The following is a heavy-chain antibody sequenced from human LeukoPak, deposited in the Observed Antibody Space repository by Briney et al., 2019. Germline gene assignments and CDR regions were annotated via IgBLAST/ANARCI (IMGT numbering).Heavy chain of an antibody. CDR3: ARGVRSGYYPGYMDV. D-gene: IGHD3-3*01. CDR2: IFPIFGTA. J-gene: IGHJ6*03. CDR1: GGTFSSYA. Sequence: SVKVSCKASGGTFSSYAISWVRQAPGQELECLGGIFPIFGTANYAQKFQGRVTITTDESTSTAYMELSSLRSEDAAVYYCARGVRSGYYPGYMDVWGKGTTVTVSS. V-gene: IGHV1-69*05.